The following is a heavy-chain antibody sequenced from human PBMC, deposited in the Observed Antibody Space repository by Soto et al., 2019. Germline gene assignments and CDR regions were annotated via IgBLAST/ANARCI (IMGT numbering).Heavy chain of an antibody. D-gene: IGHD3-22*01. Sequence: PSETLSLTCTVSGDSISTFYWGWMRQSPGKELEWIGYVYYTGSTNYHPSLKSRVTISVDRSKNQISLKLTSANAADTAVYYCARGRTLRNYADDSSDYFYFFDYWGQGTQVTVSS. CDR1: GDSISTFY. J-gene: IGHJ4*02. CDR2: VYYTGST. CDR3: ARGRTLRNYADDSSDYFYFFDY. V-gene: IGHV4-59*01.